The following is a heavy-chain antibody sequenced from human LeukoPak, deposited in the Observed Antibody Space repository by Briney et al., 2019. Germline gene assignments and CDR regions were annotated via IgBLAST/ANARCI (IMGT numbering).Heavy chain of an antibody. V-gene: IGHV3-30-3*01. D-gene: IGHD4-17*01. J-gene: IGHJ6*02. CDR3: ARGILEAVTTNYYYYGMDV. CDR2: ISYDGSNK. Sequence: GGSLRLSCAASGFTFSSYAMHWVRQAPGKGLEWVAVISYDGSNKYYADSVKGRFTISRDNSKNTLYLQMNSLRAEDTAVYYCARGILEAVTTNYYYYGMDVWGQGTTVIVSS. CDR1: GFTFSSYA.